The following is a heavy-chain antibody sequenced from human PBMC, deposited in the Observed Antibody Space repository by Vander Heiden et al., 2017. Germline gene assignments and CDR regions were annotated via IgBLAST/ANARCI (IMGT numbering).Heavy chain of an antibody. Sequence: QLQLQESGPGLVKPSETLSPTCNVSGGSISSNRYYWGWIRQPPGKGLEWIGSIYYSGSTYYNPSLKSRVTISVDTSKNQFSLKLSSVNAADTAVYYCASQRGGYCSGGSCSSLYYYYYGMDVWGQGTTVTVSS. CDR2: IYYSGST. J-gene: IGHJ6*02. CDR3: ASQRGGYCSGGSCSSLYYYYYGMDV. V-gene: IGHV4-39*01. D-gene: IGHD2-15*01. CDR1: GGSISSNRYY.